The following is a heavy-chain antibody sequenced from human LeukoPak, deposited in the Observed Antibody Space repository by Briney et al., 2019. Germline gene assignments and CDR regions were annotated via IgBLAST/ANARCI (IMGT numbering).Heavy chain of an antibody. J-gene: IGHJ6*03. V-gene: IGHV1-8*01. CDR2: MNPNSGNT. CDR3: ARGHIEKQLLPYYHYYYYMDV. Sequence: ASVKVSCKASGYTFTSYDINWVRQATGQGLEWMGWMNPNSGNTGYAQKFQGRVTMTRNTSISTAYMELSSLRSEDTAVYYCARGHIEKQLLPYYHYYYYMDVWGKGTTVTVSS. D-gene: IGHD6-6*01. CDR1: GYTFTSYD.